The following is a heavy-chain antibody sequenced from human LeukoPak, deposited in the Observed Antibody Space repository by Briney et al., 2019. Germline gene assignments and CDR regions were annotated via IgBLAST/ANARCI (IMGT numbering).Heavy chain of an antibody. CDR2: INPNTGDR. CDR3: ARGAAVGQTRDY. CDR1: GYTFTDYY. V-gene: IGHV1-2*06. D-gene: IGHD6-13*01. Sequence: ASVKVSCKASGYTFTDYYMHWVRQAPGQGLEWMGRINPNTGDRNYAQKFQGKVTMTRDTSTSTAYMELSSLIFDDTAVYYCARGAAVGQTRDYWGQGTLVTVSS. J-gene: IGHJ4*02.